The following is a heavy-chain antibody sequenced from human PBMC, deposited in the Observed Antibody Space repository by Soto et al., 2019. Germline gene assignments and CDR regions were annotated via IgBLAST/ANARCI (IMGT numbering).Heavy chain of an antibody. J-gene: IGHJ6*02. CDR1: GLTFSSYW. D-gene: IGHD5-18*01. V-gene: IGHV3-7*05. CDR3: ARDRGYSYGRYYYYGMDV. Sequence: GGSLRLSCAASGLTFSSYWMSWVRQAPGKGLEWVANIKQDGSEKYYVDSVKGRFTITRDNAKNSLYLQMNTLRAEDTAVYYCARDRGYSYGRYYYYGMDVWGQGTTVTVSS. CDR2: IKQDGSEK.